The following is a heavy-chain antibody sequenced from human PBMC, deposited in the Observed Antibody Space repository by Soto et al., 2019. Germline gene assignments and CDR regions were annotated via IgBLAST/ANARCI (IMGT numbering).Heavy chain of an antibody. CDR3: ARDASTGSGKVY. CDR2: ISSSGSTI. D-gene: IGHD3-10*01. J-gene: IGHJ4*02. CDR1: GFTFSSYE. Sequence: GGSLRLSCAASGFTFSSYEMNWVRQAPGKGLEWVSYISSSGSTIYYADSVKGRFTISRDNAKNSLYLQMNSLRAEDTAVYYCARDASTGSGKVYWGQGTLVTVSS. V-gene: IGHV3-48*03.